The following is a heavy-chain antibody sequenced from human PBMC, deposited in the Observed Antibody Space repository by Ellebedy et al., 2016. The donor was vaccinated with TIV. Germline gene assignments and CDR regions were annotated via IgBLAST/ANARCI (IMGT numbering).Heavy chain of an antibody. CDR2: IWYDGTTK. CDR3: VGFGVFNL. J-gene: IGHJ5*02. V-gene: IGHV3-33*01. Sequence: PGGSLRLSCATSGFTFGGYGIHWVRQAPGKGLEWVAVIWYDGTTKYYIDSVKGRFSISRDSSKNTVDLQMDGLRVDDSAVYYCVGFGVFNLWGQGAPVTVSS. CDR1: GFTFGGYG. D-gene: IGHD3-3*01.